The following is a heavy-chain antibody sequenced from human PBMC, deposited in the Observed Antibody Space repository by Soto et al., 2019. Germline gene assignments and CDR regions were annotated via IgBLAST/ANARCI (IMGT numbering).Heavy chain of an antibody. J-gene: IGHJ5*02. V-gene: IGHV3-30*18. CDR1: GFTFSSYG. Sequence: PGGSLRLSCAASGFTFSSYGMHWVRQAPGKGLEWVAVISYDGSNKYYADSVKGRFTISRDNSKNTLYLQMNSLRAEDTAVYYCAKSYDYYDSSGYPNWFDPWGQGTLVTVSS. CDR3: AKSYDYYDSSGYPNWFDP. D-gene: IGHD3-22*01. CDR2: ISYDGSNK.